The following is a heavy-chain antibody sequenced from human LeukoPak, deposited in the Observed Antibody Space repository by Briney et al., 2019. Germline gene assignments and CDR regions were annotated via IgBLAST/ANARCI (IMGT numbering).Heavy chain of an antibody. CDR1: GFTFSSYS. V-gene: IGHV3-48*01. CDR3: ARDSEDDFWSGYLFDY. J-gene: IGHJ4*02. CDR2: ISSSSSTI. D-gene: IGHD3-3*01. Sequence: GGSLRLSCAAPGFTFSSYSMNWVRRAPGKGLEWVSYISSSSSTIYYADSVKGRFTISRDNAKNSLYLQMNSLRAEDTAVYYCARDSEDDFWSGYLFDYWGQGTLVTVSS.